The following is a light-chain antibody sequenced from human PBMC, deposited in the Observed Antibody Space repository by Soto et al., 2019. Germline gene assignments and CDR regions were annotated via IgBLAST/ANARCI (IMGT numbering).Light chain of an antibody. CDR1: QSVRNNY. CDR3: QQYGSSPGT. V-gene: IGKV3-20*01. Sequence: IVLTQSPDTLSLSPGERVTLSCRASQSVRNNYLAWYQQKPGQAPRLLIYETYRRATGIPDRFSGSGSGIDFTLTISRLEPEDFAVYYCQQYGSSPGTFGQGTKVDIK. J-gene: IGKJ1*01. CDR2: ETY.